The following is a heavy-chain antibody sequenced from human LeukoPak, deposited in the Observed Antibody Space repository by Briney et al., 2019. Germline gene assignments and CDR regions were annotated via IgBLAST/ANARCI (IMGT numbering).Heavy chain of an antibody. CDR1: GGTFSSYA. J-gene: IGHJ3*02. D-gene: IGHD3-16*01. CDR3: ARGLGRTSHSAFDM. Sequence: ASVKVSCKASGGTFSSYAISWVRQAPGQGLEWMGIINPNGGSTNYAQKFQGRVTMTRDTSTSTVYMEVSSLTSEDTAVYYCARGLGRTSHSAFDMWGQGTMVTVSS. CDR2: INPNGGST. V-gene: IGHV1-46*01.